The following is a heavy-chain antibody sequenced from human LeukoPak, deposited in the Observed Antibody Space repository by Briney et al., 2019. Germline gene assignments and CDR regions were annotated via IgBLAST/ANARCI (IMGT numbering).Heavy chain of an antibody. CDR3: AKGSGLWFGELLVDY. V-gene: IGHV3-33*03. D-gene: IGHD3-10*01. Sequence: PGTSLRLSCAASGFTFSSYGMHWVRQAQGKGLEWVGVIGYDGNNKYYADSVKGRFTISRDNAKTSLYLQMNSLRAEDTAVYYCAKGSGLWFGELLVDYWGQGTLVTVSS. J-gene: IGHJ4*02. CDR1: GFTFSSYG. CDR2: IGYDGNNK.